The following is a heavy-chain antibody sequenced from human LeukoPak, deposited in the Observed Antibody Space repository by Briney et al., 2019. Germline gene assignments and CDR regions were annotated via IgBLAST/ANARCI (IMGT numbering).Heavy chain of an antibody. CDR3: GRGRAY. J-gene: IGHJ4*02. CDR1: GFTFSSYS. Sequence: GGSLGLSCAASGFTFSSYSMNWVRQAPGKGLEWVSYISSDSTTIYYADSVKGRFTISRDNAKNSLYLQMNSLRDEDTAVYYCGRGRAYWGQGTLVSVSS. V-gene: IGHV3-48*02. CDR2: ISSDSTTI.